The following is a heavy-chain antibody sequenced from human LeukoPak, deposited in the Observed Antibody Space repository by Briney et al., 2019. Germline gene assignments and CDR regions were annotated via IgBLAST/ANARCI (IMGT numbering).Heavy chain of an antibody. Sequence: HPGGSLRLSCAASGFTFSIYAMHWVRQAPGKGLEYVSAISSNGGSTYYANSVKGRFTISRDNSKNTLYLQMGSLRAKDMAVYYCARGLDSSGWYGTGIYWGQGTLVTVSS. D-gene: IGHD6-19*01. CDR3: ARGLDSSGWYGTGIY. CDR1: GFTFSIYA. J-gene: IGHJ4*02. CDR2: ISSNGGST. V-gene: IGHV3-64*01.